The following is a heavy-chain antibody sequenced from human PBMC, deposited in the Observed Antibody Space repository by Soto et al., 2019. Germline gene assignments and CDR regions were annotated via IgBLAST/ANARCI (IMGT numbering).Heavy chain of an antibody. CDR3: AKAPHGGLDGPFYD. CDR2: ISWNSGSI. J-gene: IGHJ4*02. Sequence: EVQLVESGGGLVQPGRSLRLSCAASGFTFDDYAMHWVRQAPGKGLEWVSGISWNSGSIGYEDSVKGRFTISRDNAKNSLYLQMNSLRADDTALYYCAKAPHGGLDGPFYDWGQGTLVTVSS. D-gene: IGHD1-1*01. V-gene: IGHV3-9*01. CDR1: GFTFDDYA.